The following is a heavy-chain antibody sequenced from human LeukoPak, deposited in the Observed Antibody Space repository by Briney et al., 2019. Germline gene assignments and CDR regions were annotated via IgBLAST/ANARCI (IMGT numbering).Heavy chain of an antibody. J-gene: IGHJ5*02. V-gene: IGHV1-2*04. CDR1: GYTFTGYY. D-gene: IGHD1-26*01. CDR2: INPNSGGT. CDR3: VRAVAQWELNWFDP. Sequence: ASVKVSCKVSGYTFTGYYMHWVRQAPGQGLEWMGWINPNSGGTNYAQKFQGWVTMTRDTSICTAYMELSRLRSDDTAVYYCVRAVAQWELNWFDPWGQGTLVTVSS.